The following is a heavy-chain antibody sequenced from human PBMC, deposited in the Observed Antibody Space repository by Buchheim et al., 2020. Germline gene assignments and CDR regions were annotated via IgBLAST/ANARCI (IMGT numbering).Heavy chain of an antibody. CDR3: ARAPFREGTYGNFDY. Sequence: QVQLQESGPGLVKPSETLSLTCTVSGDSVSSGSYYWGWIRQPPGKGLEWIAFIYYDGSTNYNPSLKSRVTLSVDTSKNQFSLKLSSVTAADTAVYYCARAPFREGTYGNFDYWGQGTL. J-gene: IGHJ4*02. D-gene: IGHD3-10*01. CDR2: IYYDGST. CDR1: GDSVSSGSYY. V-gene: IGHV4-61*01.